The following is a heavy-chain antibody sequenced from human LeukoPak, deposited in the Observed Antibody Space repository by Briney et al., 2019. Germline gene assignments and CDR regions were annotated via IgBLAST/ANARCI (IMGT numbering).Heavy chain of an antibody. CDR3: ARHYGP. Sequence: SGGSLRLSCAVSGFIFSSSAMSWIRQPPGKGLEWIGSIYDSGGTYYNPSLKSRVTISVDTSKNQFSLKLNSVTAADTAVYYCARHYGPWGQGTLVTVSS. V-gene: IGHV4-39*01. J-gene: IGHJ5*02. D-gene: IGHD3-10*01. CDR2: IYDSGGT. CDR1: GFIFSSSA.